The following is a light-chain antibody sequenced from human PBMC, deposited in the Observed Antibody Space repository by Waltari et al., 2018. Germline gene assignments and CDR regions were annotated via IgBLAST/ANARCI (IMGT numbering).Light chain of an antibody. CDR2: GAS. J-gene: IGKJ1*01. CDR1: QSLSSN. CDR3: QQYNSDSQN. Sequence: IVMTQSPATLSVSPGEGATLSCKASQSLSSNLAWYQQKPGQLPRLLIYGASTRATGIPARFSGSGSGTEFTLTISSLQPDDFATYYCQQYNSDSQNFGQGTKVEIK. V-gene: IGKV3-15*01.